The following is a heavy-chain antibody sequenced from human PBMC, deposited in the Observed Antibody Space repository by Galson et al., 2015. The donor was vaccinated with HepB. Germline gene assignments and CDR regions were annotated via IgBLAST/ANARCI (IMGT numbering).Heavy chain of an antibody. D-gene: IGHD6-19*01. V-gene: IGHV1-24*01. CDR2: FDPEDGET. Sequence: SVKVSCKVSGYTLTELSMHWVRQAPGKGLEWMGGFDPEDGETIYAQRFQGRVTMTEDTSTDTAYMELSSLRSEDTAVYYCATDDGAGTFRAFDIWGQGTMVTVSS. CDR1: GYTLTELS. J-gene: IGHJ3*02. CDR3: ATDDGAGTFRAFDI.